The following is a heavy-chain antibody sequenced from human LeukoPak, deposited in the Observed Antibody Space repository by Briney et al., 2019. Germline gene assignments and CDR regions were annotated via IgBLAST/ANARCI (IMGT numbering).Heavy chain of an antibody. J-gene: IGHJ3*01. CDR1: GDSISGYY. CDR2: IHYSGST. CDR3: ARGGGGIAATA. Sequence: PSETLSLTCTVFGDSISGYYWSWIRQPPGKGLEWIGYIHYSGSTNYNPSLKSRGTISIDTSKKHFSLRPATVTAADTAVYYCARGGGGIAATAWGQGTMVTVSS. D-gene: IGHD6-25*01. V-gene: IGHV4-59*01.